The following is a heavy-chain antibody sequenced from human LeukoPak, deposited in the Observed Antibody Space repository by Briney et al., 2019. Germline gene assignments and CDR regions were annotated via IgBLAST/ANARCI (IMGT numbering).Heavy chain of an antibody. CDR2: ISYDGSNK. CDR3: AKDLLKEYSSSNWFDP. Sequence: GGSLRLSCAASGFTFSSYGMHWVRQAPGKGLEWVAVISYDGSNKYYADSVKGRFTISRDNSKNTLYLQMNSLRAEDTAVYYCAKDLLKEYSSSNWFDPWGQGTLVTVSS. D-gene: IGHD6-6*01. V-gene: IGHV3-30*18. J-gene: IGHJ5*02. CDR1: GFTFSSYG.